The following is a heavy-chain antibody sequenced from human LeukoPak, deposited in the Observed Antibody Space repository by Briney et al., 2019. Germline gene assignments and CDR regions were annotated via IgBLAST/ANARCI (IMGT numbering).Heavy chain of an antibody. V-gene: IGHV3-48*03. CDR2: ISSSGSTI. D-gene: IGHD3-10*02. Sequence: GTLSLTCAVSGGSISSSNWWSWVRQPPGKGLEWVSYISSSGSTIHYADSVKGRFTISRDNAKNSLYLQMNSLRAEDTAVYYCAELGITMIGGVWGKGTTVTISS. CDR3: AELGITMIGGV. J-gene: IGHJ6*04. CDR1: GGSISSSN.